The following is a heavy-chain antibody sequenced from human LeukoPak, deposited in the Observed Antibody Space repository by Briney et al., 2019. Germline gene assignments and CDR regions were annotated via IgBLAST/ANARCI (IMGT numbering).Heavy chain of an antibody. D-gene: IGHD3-22*01. Sequence: PSQTLSLTCTVSGGSISSGGYYWSWIRQHPGKGLEWIGYIYYSGSTYYNPSLKSRVTISVDTSKNQFSLKLSSVTAADTAVYYCARGAKYYYDSSGLIDYWGQGTLVTVSS. CDR2: IYYSGST. CDR1: GGSISSGGYY. CDR3: ARGAKYYYDSSGLIDY. V-gene: IGHV4-31*03. J-gene: IGHJ4*02.